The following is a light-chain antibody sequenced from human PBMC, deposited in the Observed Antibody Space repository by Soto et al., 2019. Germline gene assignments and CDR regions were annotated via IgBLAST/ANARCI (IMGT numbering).Light chain of an antibody. Sequence: EIVMTQSPATLSVSPGERATLSCRASQSVSSNLAWYQQKPSQAPRLLIYGASTRATGIPARFSGSGSGTEFTLTISSLQSEDFAVYYCQQYNNWPRVTFGGGTKVEIK. CDR3: QQYNNWPRVT. V-gene: IGKV3-15*01. J-gene: IGKJ4*01. CDR1: QSVSSN. CDR2: GAS.